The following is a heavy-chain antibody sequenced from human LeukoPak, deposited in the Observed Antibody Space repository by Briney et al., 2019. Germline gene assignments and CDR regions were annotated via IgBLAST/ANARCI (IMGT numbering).Heavy chain of an antibody. V-gene: IGHV3-7*03. CDR3: ARDQGVLRFLEWLSGPGTTDY. J-gene: IGHJ4*02. D-gene: IGHD3-3*01. CDR2: IKQDGSET. Sequence: GGSLRLSCAASGFTFSSYWMSWVRQAPGKGLEWVANIKQDGSETHYVDSVKGRFTISRDNAKNSLYLQMSSLRAEDTAVYYCARDQGVLRFLEWLSGPGTTDYWGQGTLVTVSS. CDR1: GFTFSSYW.